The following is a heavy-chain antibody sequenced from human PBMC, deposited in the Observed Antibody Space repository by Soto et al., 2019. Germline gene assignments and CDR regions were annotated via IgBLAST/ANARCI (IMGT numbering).Heavy chain of an antibody. CDR3: ASPQIMVIAARHGAFDY. CDR2: IIPIFGTA. CDR1: GGTFSSYA. Sequence: QVQLVQSGAEVNKPGSSVKVSCKASGGTFSSYAISWVRQAHGQGLEWMGGIIPIFGTANYAQKFQGRVTITADKSTSTAYMELSSLRSEDTAVYYCASPQIMVIAARHGAFDYWGQGTLVTVSS. V-gene: IGHV1-69*06. D-gene: IGHD6-6*01. J-gene: IGHJ4*02.